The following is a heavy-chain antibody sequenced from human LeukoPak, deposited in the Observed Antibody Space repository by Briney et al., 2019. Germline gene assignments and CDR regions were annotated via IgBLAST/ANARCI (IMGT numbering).Heavy chain of an antibody. V-gene: IGHV3-30*02. CDR1: GFTFSGSG. Sequence: PGGSLRLSCAASGFTFSGSGMHWVRQAPGKGLEWVTFIRYDGSNKYYTDSVKGRFTISRDNSKNTLYLQMDSLRAEDTAVYYCARDYDFWSGYYSPTRGYFGYWGQGTLLTVSS. D-gene: IGHD3-3*01. CDR2: IRYDGSNK. CDR3: ARDYDFWSGYYSPTRGYFGY. J-gene: IGHJ4*02.